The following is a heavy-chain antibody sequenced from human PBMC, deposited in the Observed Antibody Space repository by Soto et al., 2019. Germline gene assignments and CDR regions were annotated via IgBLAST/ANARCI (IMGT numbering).Heavy chain of an antibody. CDR1: GFTVSTYG. Sequence: QVQLVESGGGVVQPGRSLRLSCAVSGFTVSTYGMRWVRQAPGKGLEWVAVISRDGGTKYYADSVKGRFTISRDNSRNTLFLEMNSLRGDDMAVYYCTDEVASGYWGQGTLVTVSS. V-gene: IGHV3-30*03. J-gene: IGHJ4*02. CDR2: ISRDGGTK. CDR3: TDEVASGY. D-gene: IGHD3-10*01.